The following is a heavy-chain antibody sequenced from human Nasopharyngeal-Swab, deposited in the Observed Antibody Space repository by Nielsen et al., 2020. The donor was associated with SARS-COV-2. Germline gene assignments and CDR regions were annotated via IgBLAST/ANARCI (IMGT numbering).Heavy chain of an antibody. CDR1: GYTLTELS. Sequence: ASVKVSCKVSGYTLTELSMHWVRQAPGKGLEWMGGFDPEDGETIYAQKFQGRVTMTEDTSTDTAYMELSSLRSDDTAVYYCAAGVLGYCSGGSCPDYWGQGTLVTVSS. D-gene: IGHD2-15*01. J-gene: IGHJ4*02. V-gene: IGHV1-24*01. CDR3: AAGVLGYCSGGSCPDY. CDR2: FDPEDGET.